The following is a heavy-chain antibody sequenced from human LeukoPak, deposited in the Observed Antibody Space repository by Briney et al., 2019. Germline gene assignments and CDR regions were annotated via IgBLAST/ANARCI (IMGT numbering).Heavy chain of an antibody. J-gene: IGHJ5*02. CDR1: GGSISSYY. Sequence: SETLSLTCTVSGGSISSYYWSWIRQPPGKGLEWIGYIYYSGSTNYNPSLKSRVTISVDTSKNQFSLKLSSVTAADTAVYYCARGGIVVVPVDPWGQETLVTVSS. D-gene: IGHD2-2*01. CDR3: ARGGIVVVPVDP. CDR2: IYYSGST. V-gene: IGHV4-59*01.